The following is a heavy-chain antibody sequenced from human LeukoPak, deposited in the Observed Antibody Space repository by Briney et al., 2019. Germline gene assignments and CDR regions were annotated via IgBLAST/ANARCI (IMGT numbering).Heavy chain of an antibody. CDR1: GGSISSYY. V-gene: IGHV4-59*01. Sequence: PSETLSLTCTVSGGSISSYYWSWIRQPPGKGLEWIGYIYYSGSTNYNPSLKSRVTISVDTSKNQFSLKLSSVTAADTAVYYCARGSAYYYDSSGYYLYYFDYWGQGTLVTVSS. D-gene: IGHD3-22*01. J-gene: IGHJ4*02. CDR3: ARGSAYYYDSSGYYLYYFDY. CDR2: IYYSGST.